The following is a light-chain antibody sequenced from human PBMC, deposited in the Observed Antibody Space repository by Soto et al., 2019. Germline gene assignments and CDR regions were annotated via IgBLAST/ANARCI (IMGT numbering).Light chain of an antibody. V-gene: IGLV2-14*01. Sequence: QSALTQPASVSGSPGQSITISCTGTSSDVGGYDYVSWYQQHPDKAPKLMIYEVSNRPSGVSHRFSGSKSGYTASLTISGLQAEDEADYYCSSYARSNSLVFGGGTQLTVL. CDR3: SSYARSNSLV. CDR2: EVS. J-gene: IGLJ2*01. CDR1: SSDVGGYDY.